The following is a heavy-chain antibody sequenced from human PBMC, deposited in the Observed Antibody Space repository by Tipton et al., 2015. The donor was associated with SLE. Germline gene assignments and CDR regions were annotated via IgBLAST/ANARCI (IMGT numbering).Heavy chain of an antibody. CDR2: ISVSGSS. V-gene: IGHV4-61*02. J-gene: IGHJ4*02. D-gene: IGHD5-12*01. CDR1: GGSFSSGGYY. CDR3: ARVSRGYSGYEWAGFFDY. Sequence: TLSLTCTVSGGSFSSGGYYWNWVRQSVGKGLEWIGRISVSGSSNYNPSFESRVTISRDTSNNQFSLKLTSVTAADTAVYHCARVSRGYSGYEWAGFFDYWGQGALVTVSS.